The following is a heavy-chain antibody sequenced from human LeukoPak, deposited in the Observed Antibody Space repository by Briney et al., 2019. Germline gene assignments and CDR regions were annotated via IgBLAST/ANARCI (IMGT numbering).Heavy chain of an antibody. J-gene: IGHJ4*02. CDR1: GFTFSSYS. Sequence: GGSLRLSCAASGFTFSSYSMNWVRQARGKGREWGSSISSSSTYIYYAHSVQGRFTIARANAKNSLYLHMDTPTAEATAVYYCASGHVDILATTHDRDDSGQGTLVTVSS. V-gene: IGHV3-21*01. CDR3: ASGHVDILATTHDRDD. D-gene: IGHD5-12*01. CDR2: ISSSSTYI.